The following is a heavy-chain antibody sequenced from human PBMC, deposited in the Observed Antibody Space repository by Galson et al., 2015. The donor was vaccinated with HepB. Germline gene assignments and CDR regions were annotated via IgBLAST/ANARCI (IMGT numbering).Heavy chain of an antibody. CDR2: IYSAGTT. CDR1: GFAVSTNY. CDR3: TRVDVATFIDY. Sequence: SLRLSCAASGFAVSTNYMSWVRQAPGKRLEWVSLIYSAGTTYCADSVRGRFTISRDNSENTVFLQMNSLRVEDTAVYYCTRVDVATFIDYWGQGTQVTVSS. J-gene: IGHJ4*02. D-gene: IGHD5-24*01. V-gene: IGHV3-53*01.